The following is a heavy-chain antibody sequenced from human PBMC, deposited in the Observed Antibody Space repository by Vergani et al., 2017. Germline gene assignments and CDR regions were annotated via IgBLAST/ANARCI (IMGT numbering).Heavy chain of an antibody. D-gene: IGHD3-16*01. CDR2: IIPILGIA. J-gene: IGHJ6*02. CDR3: ARRLMGDGMDV. Sequence: QVQLVQSGAEVKKPGASVKVSCKASGYTFTGYYMHWVRQAPGQGLEWMGRIIPILGIANYAQKFQGRVTITADKSTSTAYMELSSLRSEDTAVYYCARRLMGDGMDVWGQGTTVTVSS. V-gene: IGHV1-69*09. CDR1: GYTFTGYY.